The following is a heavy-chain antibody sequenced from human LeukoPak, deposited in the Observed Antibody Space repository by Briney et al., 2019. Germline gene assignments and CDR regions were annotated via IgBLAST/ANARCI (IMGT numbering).Heavy chain of an antibody. CDR3: ARADRVPAAIYFYMDV. D-gene: IGHD2-2*01. CDR1: GYTFTGYY. Sequence: ASVKVSCKASGYTFTGYYMHWVRQAPGQGLEWMGWINPNSGGTNYAQKFQGRVTITTDESTSTAYMELSSLRSEDTAVYYCARADRVPAAIYFYMDVWGKGTTVTVSS. J-gene: IGHJ6*03. V-gene: IGHV1-2*02. CDR2: INPNSGGT.